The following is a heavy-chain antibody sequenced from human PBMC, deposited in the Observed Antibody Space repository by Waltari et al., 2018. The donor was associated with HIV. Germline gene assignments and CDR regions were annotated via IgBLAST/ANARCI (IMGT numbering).Heavy chain of an antibody. CDR1: GHTLTVPY. CDR2: INPNSGGT. V-gene: IGHV1-2*06. J-gene: IGHJ4*02. Sequence: VQLVQSRAEVETPGASVKVSSKASGHTLTVPYMTWVRQAPGQGLEWMGRINPNSGGTNYAQKFQGRVTMTRDTSISTAYMELSRLRSDDTAVYYCARVGATSPNFGYWGQGTLVTVSS. D-gene: IGHD1-26*01. CDR3: ARVGATSPNFGY.